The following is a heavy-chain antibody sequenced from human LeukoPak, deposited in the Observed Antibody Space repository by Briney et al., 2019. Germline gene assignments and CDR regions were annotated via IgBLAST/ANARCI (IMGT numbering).Heavy chain of an antibody. D-gene: IGHD6-13*01. CDR2: ISYDGSNK. V-gene: IGHV3-30*18. J-gene: IGHJ4*02. Sequence: GGSLRLSCSASGFTFSTYWMSWVRQAPGKGLEWVAVISYDGSNKYYADSVKGRFTISRDNSKNTLYLQMNSLRAEDTAVYYCAKDGVAAAGTLDYWGQGTLVTVSS. CDR3: AKDGVAAAGTLDY. CDR1: GFTFSTYW.